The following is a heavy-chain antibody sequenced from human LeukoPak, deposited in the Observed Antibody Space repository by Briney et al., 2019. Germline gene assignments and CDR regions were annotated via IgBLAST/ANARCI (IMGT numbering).Heavy chain of an antibody. D-gene: IGHD3-22*01. CDR3: AKDYYDSSIFSAPHLFAC. CDR2: IRGSGGNT. V-gene: IGHV3-23*01. Sequence: PGGSLRLSCAASGFTFSSHAMTWVRQASGKGLEWVSSIRGSGGNTYYADSVTGRFTISRDNFQNTLYLQMNSLRAEDTAVYYCAKDYYDSSIFSAPHLFACWGQGTLVTVSS. J-gene: IGHJ4*02. CDR1: GFTFSSHA.